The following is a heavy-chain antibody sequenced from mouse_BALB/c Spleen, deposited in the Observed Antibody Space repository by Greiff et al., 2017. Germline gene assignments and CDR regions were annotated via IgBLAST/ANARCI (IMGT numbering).Heavy chain of an antibody. D-gene: IGHD2-4*01. CDR1: GYTFTSYW. CDR2: ILPGTGTT. CDR3: ARSLDDYDDYQAMDY. J-gene: IGHJ4*01. V-gene: IGHV1S132*01. Sequence: QVQLQQSGAELVKPGASVTLSCKTSGYTFTSYWIQWVKQRPGQGLGWIGEILPGTGTTYYNEKFKSKATLTIDTSSSTAYMQLSSLTSEDSAVYFCARSLDDYDDYQAMDYWGQGTTVTVSS.